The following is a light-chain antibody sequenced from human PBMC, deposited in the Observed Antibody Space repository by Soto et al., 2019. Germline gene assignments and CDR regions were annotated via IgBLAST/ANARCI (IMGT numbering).Light chain of an antibody. CDR3: QQSYSRPPT. Sequence: DIQMTQSPSSLSASVEDRVIITCRASQSISNHLNWYQQKLGKAPKLLIVAASSLQSGVPSRFSGSRSGPDFTLTISSLPPEDFATYYCQQSYSRPPTFGQENKVDI. V-gene: IGKV1-39*01. CDR1: QSISNH. CDR2: AAS. J-gene: IGKJ1*01.